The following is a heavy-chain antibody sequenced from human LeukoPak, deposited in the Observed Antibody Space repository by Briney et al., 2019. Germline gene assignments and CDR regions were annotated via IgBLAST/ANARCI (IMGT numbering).Heavy chain of an antibody. CDR1: GYSFTSYW. CDR3: ARSTMVRGVINDY. D-gene: IGHD3-10*01. CDR2: IYPGDSDT. Sequence: GESLKISCKGSGYSFTSYWIGWVRQMPGKGLEWMGVIYPGDSDTRYSPSFQGQVTISADKSISTAYLQWSSLKASDTAMYYCARSTMVRGVINDYWGQGTLVTVSS. V-gene: IGHV5-51*01. J-gene: IGHJ4*02.